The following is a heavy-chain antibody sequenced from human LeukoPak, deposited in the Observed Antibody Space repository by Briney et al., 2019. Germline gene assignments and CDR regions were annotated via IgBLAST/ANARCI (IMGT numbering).Heavy chain of an antibody. Sequence: GGPLRLSCAASGFTFSSSAMNWVRQAPGKGLEWVSTINESGGSTYYADSVKGRFTISRDNSKNTLDLQMNSLRAEDTAVYYCAKEGVGPANDAFDFWGQGTMVAVSS. CDR3: AKEGVGPANDAFDF. CDR1: GFTFSSSA. V-gene: IGHV3-23*01. CDR2: INESGGST. J-gene: IGHJ3*01. D-gene: IGHD2-15*01.